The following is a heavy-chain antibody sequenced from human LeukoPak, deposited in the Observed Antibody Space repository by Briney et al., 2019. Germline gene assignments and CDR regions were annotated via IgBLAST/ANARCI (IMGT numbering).Heavy chain of an antibody. CDR3: AKVGPNDILTGYYWSHFDY. V-gene: IGHV3-23*01. J-gene: IGHJ4*02. CDR1: GFTFSSYA. CDR2: ISGSGGST. Sequence: GGSLRLSCAASGFTFSSYAMSWVRQAPGKGLEWVSAISGSGGSTYYADSVKGRFTISRDNSKNTLYLQMNSLRAEDTAVYYCAKVGPNDILTGYYWSHFDYWGQGTLVTVSS. D-gene: IGHD3-9*01.